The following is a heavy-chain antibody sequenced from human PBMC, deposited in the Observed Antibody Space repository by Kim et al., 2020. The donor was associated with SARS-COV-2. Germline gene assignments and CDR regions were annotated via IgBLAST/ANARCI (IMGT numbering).Heavy chain of an antibody. CDR2: IYYSGST. V-gene: IGHV4-39*01. CDR3: AGHEIATWYSSGWSPWCFDY. D-gene: IGHD6-19*01. J-gene: IGHJ4*02. Sequence: SETLSLTCTVSGGSISSSCYYWGRNRQPPGLGLEWIGSIYYSGSTNYNPSLKSRVTISADTSKNQFSLKLSSVTATDTAVYYCAGHEIATWYSSGWSPWCFDYWGQGTLVTVSS. CDR1: GGSISSSCYY.